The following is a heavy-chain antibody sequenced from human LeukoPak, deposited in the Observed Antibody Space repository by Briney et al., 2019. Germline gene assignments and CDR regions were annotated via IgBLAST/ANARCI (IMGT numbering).Heavy chain of an antibody. CDR3: ARSRGYFDY. Sequence: WETLSLTCTVSGGSISSYYRSWIRQPPGKELEWIGYIYYSGSTNYNPSLKSRVTISVDTSKNQFSLKLSSVTAADTALYYCARSRGYFDYWGQGTLVTVSS. CDR2: IYYSGST. CDR1: GGSISSYY. J-gene: IGHJ4*02. D-gene: IGHD6-13*01. V-gene: IGHV4-59*12.